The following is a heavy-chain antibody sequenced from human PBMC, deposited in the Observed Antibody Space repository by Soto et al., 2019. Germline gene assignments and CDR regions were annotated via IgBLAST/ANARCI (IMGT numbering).Heavy chain of an antibody. CDR2: INHSRST. V-gene: IGHV4-34*01. J-gene: IGHJ4*02. CDR3: AREIDSRRSVTSYFDY. CDR1: GGSFSGYY. D-gene: IGHD4-17*01. Sequence: QVQLQQWGAGLLKPSETLSLTCAVYGGSFSGYYWSWIRQPPGKGLEWIGEINHSRSTNYNPSLKSRVTISVDTSKNQFSLKLSSVTAADTAVSYCAREIDSRRSVTSYFDYWGQGTLVTVSS.